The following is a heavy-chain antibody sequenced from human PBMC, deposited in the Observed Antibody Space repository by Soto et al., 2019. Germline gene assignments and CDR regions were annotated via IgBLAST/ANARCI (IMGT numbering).Heavy chain of an antibody. CDR2: IYPGDSDT. J-gene: IGHJ6*02. V-gene: IGHV5-51*01. CDR3: SGRASIREEDQDSNGMDV. CDR1: GYRFINYW. Sequence: GESLKISCRGSGYRFINYWIAWVRQKPGKGLEWMGIIYPGDSDTRYSPSFQGQVIISADKSISTAYLQWSSLKASDTAMYYCSGRASIREEDQDSNGMDVWGQGTTVTVSS. D-gene: IGHD1-26*01.